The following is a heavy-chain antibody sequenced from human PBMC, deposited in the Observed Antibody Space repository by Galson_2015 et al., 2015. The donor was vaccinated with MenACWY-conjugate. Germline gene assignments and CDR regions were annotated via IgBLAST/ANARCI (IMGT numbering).Heavy chain of an antibody. CDR3: ARDNNWSFAS. Sequence: SLRLSCAASGFTFNNYWMHWVRHPPGKGLEWISYLKADGSFSNYADSVKGRFTISTDNAKNMVYLQMDGLEDEDTAVYFCARDNNWSFASWGQGTLVTVSS. CDR2: LKADGSFS. CDR1: GFTFNNYW. V-gene: IGHV3-74*01. D-gene: IGHD1-1*01. J-gene: IGHJ4*02.